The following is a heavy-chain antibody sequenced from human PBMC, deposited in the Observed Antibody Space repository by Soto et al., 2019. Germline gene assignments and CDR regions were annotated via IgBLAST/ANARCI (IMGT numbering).Heavy chain of an antibody. CDR2: IYYSGST. J-gene: IGHJ4*02. CDR1: GGSISSSFYY. Sequence: PSETLSLTCTVSGGSISSSFYYWGWIRQPPGKGLEWIGTIYYSGSTYYNPSLKSRVTISVDTSKNHFSLRLYSVTAADTALYFCARLNSWFGGSYVDYWGQGALVTVS. V-gene: IGHV4-39*02. D-gene: IGHD1-26*01. CDR3: ARLNSWFGGSYVDY.